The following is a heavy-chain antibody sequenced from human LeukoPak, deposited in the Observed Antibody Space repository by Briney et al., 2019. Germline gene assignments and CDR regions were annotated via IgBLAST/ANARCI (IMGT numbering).Heavy chain of an antibody. CDR2: ISYDGSNK. J-gene: IGHJ3*02. CDR3: AKGQGIRWGAFDI. V-gene: IGHV3-30*18. D-gene: IGHD3-16*01. Sequence: SCKASGYTFTGYYMHWVRQAPGKGLEWVAVISYDGSNKYYADSVKGRFTISRDNSKNTLYLQMNSLRAEDTAVYYCAKGQGIRWGAFDIWGQGTMVTVSS. CDR1: GYTFTGYY.